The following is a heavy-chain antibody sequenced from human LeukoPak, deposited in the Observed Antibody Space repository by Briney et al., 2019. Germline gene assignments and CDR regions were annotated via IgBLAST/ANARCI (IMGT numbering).Heavy chain of an antibody. V-gene: IGHV3-74*03. Sequence: GGSLRLSCAASGFFFSNYGMHWVRQAPGKGLVWVSRVNSDGRFTKYADSVKGRFTISRDNAKNTPYLQMNSLRAEDTAMYYCVRSDWFDNWGQGTLVTVSS. CDR2: VNSDGRFT. J-gene: IGHJ5*02. CDR1: GFFFSNYG. CDR3: VRSDWFDN.